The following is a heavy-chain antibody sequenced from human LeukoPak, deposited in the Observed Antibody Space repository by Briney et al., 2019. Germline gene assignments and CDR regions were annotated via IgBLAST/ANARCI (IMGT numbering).Heavy chain of an antibody. D-gene: IGHD5-12*01. CDR2: INHSGST. J-gene: IGHJ4*02. CDR1: GGSFSGYY. Sequence: PSETLSLTCAVYGGSFSGYYRSGIREPPGKGLEWSGEINHSGSTNYNPSLKSRVTISVDTSKNQFSLKLSSVTAADTAVYYCARGARGYSGYDFDYWGQGTLVTVSS. CDR3: ARGARGYSGYDFDY. V-gene: IGHV4-34*01.